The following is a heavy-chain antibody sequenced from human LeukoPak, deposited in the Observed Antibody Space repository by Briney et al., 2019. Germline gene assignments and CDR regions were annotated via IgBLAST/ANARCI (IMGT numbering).Heavy chain of an antibody. Sequence: GGSLRLSCAASGFTFSSYAMSWVRQAPGKGLEWVSGVSGSGGSTYYPDSVKGRFTISRDNSKNTLYLQMNSLRAEDTAVYYCAKEGSSSWSPIDYWGQGTLVTVSS. V-gene: IGHV3-23*01. D-gene: IGHD6-13*01. CDR1: GFTFSSYA. J-gene: IGHJ4*02. CDR3: AKEGSSSWSPIDY. CDR2: VSGSGGST.